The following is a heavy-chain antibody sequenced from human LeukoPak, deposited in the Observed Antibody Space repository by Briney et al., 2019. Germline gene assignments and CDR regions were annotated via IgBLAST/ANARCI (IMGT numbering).Heavy chain of an antibody. CDR1: GDTFSNYA. V-gene: IGHV1-69*01. CDR3: ARLGYDSSELDYDYYYIDV. Sequence: SVKVSCKASGDTFSNYAISWVRQAPGQGLEWMAVIIPVFAIADSAQKFLGRVTITADESTSTVYMEMSSLTSEDTAVYYCARLGYDSSELDYDYYYIDVWGKGTTVTVSS. J-gene: IGHJ6*03. CDR2: IIPVFAIA. D-gene: IGHD3-22*01.